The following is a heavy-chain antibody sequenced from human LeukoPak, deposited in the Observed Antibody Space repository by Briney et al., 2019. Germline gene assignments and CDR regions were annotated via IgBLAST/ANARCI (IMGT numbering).Heavy chain of an antibody. V-gene: IGHV4-61*02. CDR1: GGSISSGSYY. J-gene: IGHJ4*02. CDR2: ICTSGST. D-gene: IGHD2-2*01. Sequence: SQTLSLTCTVSGGSISSGSYYWSWIRQPAGKGLEWIGRICTSGSTNYNPYLKSRVTISVDTSKNQFSLKLSSVTAADTAVYYCARASGYCSSTSCYPFDYWGQGTLVTVSS. CDR3: ARASGYCSSTSCYPFDY.